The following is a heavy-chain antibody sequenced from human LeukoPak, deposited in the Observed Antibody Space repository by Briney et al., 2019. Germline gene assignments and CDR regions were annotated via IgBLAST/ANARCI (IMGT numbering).Heavy chain of an antibody. D-gene: IGHD3-9*01. J-gene: IGHJ4*02. Sequence: GGSLRLSCAGSGFIFSNYDLSWVRQAPGKGLEWVGFIRSKTYGGTTEYAASVKGRFTISRDDSKSIAYLQMNSLKTEDTAVYYCIRDGDILTGYFGYWGQGTLVTVSS. CDR3: IRDGDILTGYFGY. CDR1: GFIFSNYD. V-gene: IGHV3-49*04. CDR2: IRSKTYGGTT.